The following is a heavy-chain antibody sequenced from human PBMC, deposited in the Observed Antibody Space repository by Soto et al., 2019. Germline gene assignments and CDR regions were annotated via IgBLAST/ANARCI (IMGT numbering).Heavy chain of an antibody. D-gene: IGHD2-15*01. CDR3: ARDMSGYCRGDSCYYGIDY. CDR1: GGSVSSAGYY. Sequence: PSETLSLTCTVSGGSVSSAGYYWSWIRQHPGGGLEWIGYIYYSGSTDYNPSLKSRVTISVDMSKNQFSLKLRSVTAADTAVSYCARDMSGYCRGDSCYYGIDYWGQGNLVTVSS. V-gene: IGHV4-31*03. J-gene: IGHJ4*02. CDR2: IYYSGST.